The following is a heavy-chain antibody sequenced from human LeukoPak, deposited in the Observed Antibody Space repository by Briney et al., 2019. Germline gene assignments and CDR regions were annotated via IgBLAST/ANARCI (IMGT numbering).Heavy chain of an antibody. V-gene: IGHV4-59*01. CDR2: IYYSGST. Sequence: PSETLSLTCTVSGGSISSYYWSWIRQPPGKGLEWIGYIYYSGSTNYNPSLKSRVTISVDTSKNQFSLKLSSVTAADTAVYYCASHPHSSGWCPYYFDYWGQGTLVTVSS. CDR1: GGSISSYY. CDR3: ASHPHSSGWCPYYFDY. D-gene: IGHD6-19*01. J-gene: IGHJ4*02.